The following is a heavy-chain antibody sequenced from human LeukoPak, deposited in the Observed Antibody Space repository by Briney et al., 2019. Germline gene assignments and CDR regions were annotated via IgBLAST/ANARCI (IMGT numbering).Heavy chain of an antibody. CDR1: GYTFTDYY. CDR3: ARDEQGGTTGGLGY. J-gene: IGHJ4*02. Sequence: ASVKASCKASGYTFTDYYINWVRPAPGQGLDWIGRINPNSGATHYPQKFQGRVTMTRDTSINTAYLELNSLRSDDTAIYYCARDEQGGTTGGLGYWGQGTLVTVSS. V-gene: IGHV1-2*06. D-gene: IGHD4-17*01. CDR2: INPNSGAT.